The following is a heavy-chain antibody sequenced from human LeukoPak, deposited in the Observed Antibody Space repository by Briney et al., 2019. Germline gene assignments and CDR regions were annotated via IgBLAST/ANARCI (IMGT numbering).Heavy chain of an antibody. CDR3: ARVLEYYSGYDYPLSTRFDP. V-gene: IGHV4-34*01. Sequence: SETLSLTCTVYGGSFSGYYWSWIRQPPGKGLEWIGEINHSGSTNYNPSLKSRVTISVDTSKNQFSLKLSSVTAADTAVYYCARVLEYYSGYDYPLSTRFDPWGQGTLVTVSS. CDR1: GGSFSGYY. CDR2: INHSGST. D-gene: IGHD5-12*01. J-gene: IGHJ5*02.